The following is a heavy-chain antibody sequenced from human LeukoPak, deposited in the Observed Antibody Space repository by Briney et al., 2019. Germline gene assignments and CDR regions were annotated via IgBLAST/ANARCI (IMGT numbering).Heavy chain of an antibody. D-gene: IGHD3-22*01. CDR1: GYSISSGYY. V-gene: IGHV4-38-2*02. Sequence: SETLSLTCTVSGYSISSGYYWGWIRQPPGKGLEWIGSIYHSGSTYYNPSLKSRVTISVDTSKNQFSLKLSSVTAADTAVYYCARAYDSSKWGVDIWGQGTMVTVSS. CDR3: ARAYDSSKWGVDI. J-gene: IGHJ3*02. CDR2: IYHSGST.